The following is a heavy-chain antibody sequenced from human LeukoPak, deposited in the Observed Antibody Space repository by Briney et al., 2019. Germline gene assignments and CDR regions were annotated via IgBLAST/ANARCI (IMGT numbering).Heavy chain of an antibody. CDR2: INPNSGGT. CDR1: GYTFTGYY. Sequence: ASVKVSCKASGYTFTGYYMHWVRQAPGQGLEWMGWINPNSGGTNYAQKFQGRVTMTRDTSISTAYMELSRLRSDDTAVYYCARGPVERYFDWLLHYGMDVWGQGTTVNVSS. V-gene: IGHV1-2*02. D-gene: IGHD3-9*01. J-gene: IGHJ6*02. CDR3: ARGPVERYFDWLLHYGMDV.